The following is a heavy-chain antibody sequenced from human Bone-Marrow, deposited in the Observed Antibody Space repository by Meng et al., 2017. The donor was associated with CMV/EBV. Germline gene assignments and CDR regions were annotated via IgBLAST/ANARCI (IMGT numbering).Heavy chain of an antibody. CDR3: ARGGSGWYGGVFDH. D-gene: IGHD6-19*01. CDR1: GFTVSSNY. CDR2: IYSGSST. J-gene: IGHJ4*02. V-gene: IGHV3-53*01. Sequence: GESLKIACAASGFTVSSNYMSWVRQAPGKGLEWVSVIYSGSSTYYADSVKCRFTISRDNSKNTLYLQMNGLRAEDTAVYYCARGGSGWYGGVFDHWGQGTLVTVSS.